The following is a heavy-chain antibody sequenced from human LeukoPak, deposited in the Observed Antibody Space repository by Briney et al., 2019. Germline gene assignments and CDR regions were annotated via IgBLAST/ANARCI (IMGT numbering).Heavy chain of an antibody. J-gene: IGHJ4*02. Sequence: SVKVSCKASGGTFSRYAISWVRQAPGQGLEWMGGITPIFGIPNYAQKFQGRVTMTRDTSISTAYMELSRLRSDDTAVYYCASPGPITVTTWAFDYWGQGTLVTVPS. CDR2: ITPIFGIP. D-gene: IGHD4-17*01. CDR3: ASPGPITVTTWAFDY. CDR1: GGTFSRYA. V-gene: IGHV1-69*10.